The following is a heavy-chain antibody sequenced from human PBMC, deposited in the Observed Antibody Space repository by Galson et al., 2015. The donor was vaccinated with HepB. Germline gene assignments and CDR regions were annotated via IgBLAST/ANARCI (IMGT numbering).Heavy chain of an antibody. CDR1: GYTFTSYY. CDR3: ARGRTAMVPDDAFDI. V-gene: IGHV1-46*03. J-gene: IGHJ3*02. Sequence: SVKVSCKASGYTFTSYYMHWVRQAPGQGLEWMGIINPSGGSTSYAQKFQGRVTMTRDTSTSTVYMELSSLRSEDTAVYYCARGRTAMVPDDAFDIWGQGTMVTVSS. CDR2: INPSGGST. D-gene: IGHD5-18*01.